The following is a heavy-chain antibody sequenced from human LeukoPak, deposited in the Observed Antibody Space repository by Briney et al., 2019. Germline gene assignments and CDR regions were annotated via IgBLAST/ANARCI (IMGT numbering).Heavy chain of an antibody. CDR3: ARENNWNDSYYYYMDV. J-gene: IGHJ6*03. CDR2: INDSGST. V-gene: IGHV4-34*01. Sequence: SETLSLTCAVYGGSFSGHYWSWIRQPPGKGLEWIGEINDSGSTEYNPSLKSRVTISVDTSKNQFSLKLSSVTAADTAVYYCARENNWNDSYYYYMDVWGKGTTVTVSS. D-gene: IGHD1-1*01. CDR1: GGSFSGHY.